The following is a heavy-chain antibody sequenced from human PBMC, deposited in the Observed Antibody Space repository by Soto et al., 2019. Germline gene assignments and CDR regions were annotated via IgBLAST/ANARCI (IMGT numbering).Heavy chain of an antibody. J-gene: IGHJ5*02. Sequence: QVQLVQSGAEVKKPGSSVKVSCKASGGTFSSYAISWVRQAPGQGLEWMGGIIPIFGTATYAQKFQGRVTMTADESTSTAYMELSSLRSEDTAVYYCARGTHTAMVPNWFDPWGQGTLVTVSS. V-gene: IGHV1-69*01. CDR2: IIPIFGTA. CDR1: GGTFSSYA. CDR3: ARGTHTAMVPNWFDP. D-gene: IGHD5-18*01.